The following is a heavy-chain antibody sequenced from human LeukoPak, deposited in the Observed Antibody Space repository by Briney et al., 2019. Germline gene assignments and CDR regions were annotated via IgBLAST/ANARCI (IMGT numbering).Heavy chain of an antibody. CDR3: ARIGDIVVVPAVPDAFDI. CDR1: GGTFSSYA. D-gene: IGHD2-2*01. CDR2: IIPTFGTA. V-gene: IGHV1-69*13. J-gene: IGHJ3*02. Sequence: ASVKVSCKASGGTFSSYAFSWVRQAPGQGLEWMGGIIPTFGTANYAQKFQGRVTITADESTSTAYMELSSLRSEDTAVYYCARIGDIVVVPAVPDAFDIWGQGTMVTVSS.